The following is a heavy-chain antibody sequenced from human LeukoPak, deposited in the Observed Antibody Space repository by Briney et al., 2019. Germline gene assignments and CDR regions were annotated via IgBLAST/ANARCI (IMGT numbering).Heavy chain of an antibody. CDR1: GYTFTSYA. V-gene: IGHV1-18*01. Sequence: ASVKVSCKASGYTFTSYAISWVRQAPGQGLEWMGWISAYNGNTNYAQKFQGRVTITRDTSASTAYMELSSLRSEDTAVYYCARDQSPGLLWFGELKMAFDYWGQGTLVTVSS. CDR3: ARDQSPGLLWFGELKMAFDY. J-gene: IGHJ4*02. CDR2: ISAYNGNT. D-gene: IGHD3-10*01.